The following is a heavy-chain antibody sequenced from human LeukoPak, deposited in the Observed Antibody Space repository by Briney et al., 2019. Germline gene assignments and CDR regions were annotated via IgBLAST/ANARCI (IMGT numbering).Heavy chain of an antibody. D-gene: IGHD2-2*01. CDR3: ARESSTSFSNWFDP. CDR1: GFTFSSYS. V-gene: IGHV3-21*01. CDR2: ISSSSSYI. J-gene: IGHJ5*02. Sequence: GGSLRLSCAASGFTFSSYSMNWVRQAPGKGLEWVSSISSSSSYIYYADSVKGRFTISRDNAKNSLYLQMNSLRAEDTAVYYCARESSTSFSNWFDPWGQGTLVTASS.